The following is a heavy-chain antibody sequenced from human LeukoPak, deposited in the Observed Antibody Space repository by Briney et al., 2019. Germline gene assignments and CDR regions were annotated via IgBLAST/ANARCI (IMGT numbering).Heavy chain of an antibody. CDR1: GGSISSGSYY. J-gene: IGHJ4*02. V-gene: IGHV4-61*02. Sequence: PSQTLSLTCTVSGGSISSGSYYWSWIRQPAGKGLEWIGRIYTSGSTNYNPSLKSRVTISVDTSKNQFSLKLSSVTAADTAVYYCARELIEYYFDYWAQGTLVTVSS. CDR3: ARELIEYYFDY. CDR2: IYTSGST. D-gene: IGHD3-16*01.